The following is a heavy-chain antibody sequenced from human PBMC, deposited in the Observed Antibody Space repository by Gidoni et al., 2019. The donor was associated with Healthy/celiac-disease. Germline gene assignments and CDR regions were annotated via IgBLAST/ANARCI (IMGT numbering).Heavy chain of an antibody. Sequence: QVQLQESGPGLVKPSQTLSLPCTVSGGSISSGGYYWSWIRQHPGKGLEWIGYIYYSGSTYYNPSLKSRVTISVDTSKNQFSLKLSSVTAADTAVYYCAREAVDTAMVLDYWGQGTLVTVSS. CDR2: IYYSGST. CDR3: AREAVDTAMVLDY. J-gene: IGHJ4*02. CDR1: GGSISSGGYY. V-gene: IGHV4-31*03. D-gene: IGHD5-18*01.